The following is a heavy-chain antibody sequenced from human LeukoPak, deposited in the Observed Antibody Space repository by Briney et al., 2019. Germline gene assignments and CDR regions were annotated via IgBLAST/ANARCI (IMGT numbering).Heavy chain of an antibody. V-gene: IGHV3-74*01. D-gene: IGHD5-18*01. J-gene: IGHJ4*02. CDR2: INSDGSST. Sequence: PGGSLRLSCAASGFTFSSYWMHWVRQAPGKALVRVSRINSDGSSTSYADSVKGRFTISRDNAKNTLYLQMNSLRAEDTAVYYCARGGEYNYGFFDYWGQGTLVTVSS. CDR3: ARGGEYNYGFFDY. CDR1: GFTFSSYW.